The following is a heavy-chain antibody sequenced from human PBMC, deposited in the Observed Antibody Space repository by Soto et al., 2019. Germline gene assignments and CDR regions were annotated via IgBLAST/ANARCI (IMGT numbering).Heavy chain of an antibody. CDR3: ARDALCITMIVVVSPDYYYYGMDV. J-gene: IGHJ6*02. CDR1: GFTFSSYG. Sequence: GGSLRLSCAASGFTFSSYGMHWVRQAPGKGLEWVAVIWYDGSNKYYADYVKGRFTISRDNSKNTLYLQMNSLRAEDTDVYYCARDALCITMIVVVSPDYYYYGMDVGGQGTTVTVS. V-gene: IGHV3-33*01. CDR2: IWYDGSNK. D-gene: IGHD3-22*01.